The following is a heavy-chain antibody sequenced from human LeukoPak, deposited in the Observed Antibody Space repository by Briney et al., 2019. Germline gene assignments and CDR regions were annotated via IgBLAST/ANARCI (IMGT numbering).Heavy chain of an antibody. D-gene: IGHD1-14*01. V-gene: IGHV7-4-1*02. CDR1: GYTFTNYA. Sequence: SVKVSCKASGYTFTNYAMNWVRQAPGQGLEWMGWINTNTGNPTYAQDFTGRLVFSLDTSVSTAYLQISSLKAEDTAVYYCARDDESDDHADFDIWGQGTMVTVSS. J-gene: IGHJ3*02. CDR2: INTNTGNP. CDR3: ARDDESDDHADFDI.